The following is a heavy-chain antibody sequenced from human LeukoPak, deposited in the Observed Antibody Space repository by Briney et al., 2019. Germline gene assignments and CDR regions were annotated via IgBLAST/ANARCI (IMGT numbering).Heavy chain of an antibody. CDR1: GGSISSSSYY. J-gene: IGHJ4*02. D-gene: IGHD5-12*01. Sequence: SETLSLTCTVSGGSISSSSYYWGWIRQPPGKGLEWIGSIYYSGSTYYNPSLKSRVTISVDTSKNQFSLKLSSVTAADTAVYYCARHDLDIVATIAAMYYFDYWGQGTLVTVSS. V-gene: IGHV4-39*01. CDR3: ARHDLDIVATIAAMYYFDY. CDR2: IYYSGST.